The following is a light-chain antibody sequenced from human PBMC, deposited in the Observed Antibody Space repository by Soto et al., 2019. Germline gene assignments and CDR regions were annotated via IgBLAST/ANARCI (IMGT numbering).Light chain of an antibody. CDR1: SSDVGGYNY. Sequence: QSALTQPASVSGSPGQSITISCTGTSSDVGGYNYVSWYQQHPGKAPKLMVYDVSNRHSGVSNRFSGSKSGNTASLTISGLQAEDEADYYCSSYTSSSPLEFGGGTQLTVL. CDR2: DVS. CDR3: SSYTSSSPLE. V-gene: IGLV2-14*01. J-gene: IGLJ3*02.